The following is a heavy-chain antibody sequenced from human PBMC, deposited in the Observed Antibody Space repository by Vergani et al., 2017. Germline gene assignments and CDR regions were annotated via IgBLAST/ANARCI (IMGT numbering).Heavy chain of an antibody. CDR1: GCTLSNYD. CDR3: EKHFRGWGIDY. D-gene: IGHD3-16*01. V-gene: IGHV3-30*02. Sequence: QVQLVESGGGVVQRGGSLRLSCATSGCTLSNYDMQWIRQGPGKGLEFVAFIQFDGSNQYYADSVKGRFTLSRDFSKNTLYLQMNSLRTDDTATYYCEKHFRGWGIDYWCQGTQVIVSS. CDR2: IQFDGSNQ. J-gene: IGHJ4*02.